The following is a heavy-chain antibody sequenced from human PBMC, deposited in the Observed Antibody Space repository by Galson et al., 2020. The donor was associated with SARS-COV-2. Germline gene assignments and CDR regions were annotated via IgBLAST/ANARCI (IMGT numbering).Heavy chain of an antibody. J-gene: IGHJ6*02. V-gene: IGHV4-34*01. Sequence: SETLSLTCAVYGGSFSGYYWSWIRQPPGKGLEWIGEINHSGSTNYNPSLKSRVTISVDTSKNQFSLKLSSVTAADTAVYYCARVSSWYSDYYYGMDVWGQGTTVTVSS. CDR1: GGSFSGYY. CDR2: INHSGST. D-gene: IGHD6-13*01. CDR3: ARVSSWYSDYYYGMDV.